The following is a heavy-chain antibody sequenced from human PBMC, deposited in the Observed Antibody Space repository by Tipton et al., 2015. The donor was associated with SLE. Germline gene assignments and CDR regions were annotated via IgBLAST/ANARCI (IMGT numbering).Heavy chain of an antibody. Sequence: TLSLTCTVSGGSISSYYWTWIRQPPGKGLEWIGYIYYSGSTNYNPSLKSRVTMSVDTSKNQFSLKLSSVTAADTAVYYCARHQPVVIASNGAFDIWGQGTMVTVSS. CDR2: IYYSGST. CDR3: ARHQPVVIASNGAFDI. V-gene: IGHV4-59*08. CDR1: GGSISSYY. J-gene: IGHJ3*02. D-gene: IGHD2-21*01.